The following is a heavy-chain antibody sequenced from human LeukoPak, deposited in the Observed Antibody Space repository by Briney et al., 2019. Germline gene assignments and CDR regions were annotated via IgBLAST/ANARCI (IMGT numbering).Heavy chain of an antibody. V-gene: IGHV3-30*02. J-gene: IGHJ3*02. D-gene: IGHD5-24*01. CDR3: ARGRDGYNLVDAFDI. CDR2: IRYDGSNK. CDR1: GFTFSSYG. Sequence: GGSLRLSCAASGFTFSSYGMHWVRQAPGKGLEWVAFIRYDGSNKYYADSVKGRFTISRDNSKNTLYLQMNSLRAEDTAVYYCARGRDGYNLVDAFDIWGQGIMVTVSS.